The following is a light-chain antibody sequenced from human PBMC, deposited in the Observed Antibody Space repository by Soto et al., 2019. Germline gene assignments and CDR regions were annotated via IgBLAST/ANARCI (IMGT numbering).Light chain of an antibody. CDR3: LLSYNPNVV. CDR2: DTN. J-gene: IGLJ2*01. V-gene: IGLV7-46*01. Sequence: QSVVTQEPSLAVSPGGTVTLTCGSSTGAVTSDHYPYWFQQKPGQAPRTLIYDTNNKQSWTPARFSGSLLGGKAALTLSGAQPEDEADYYGLLSYNPNVVFGGGTKLTVL. CDR1: TGAVTSDHY.